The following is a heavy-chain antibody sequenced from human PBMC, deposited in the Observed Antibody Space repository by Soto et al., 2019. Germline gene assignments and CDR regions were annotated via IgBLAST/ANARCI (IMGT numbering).Heavy chain of an antibody. CDR3: TREGGGYCTTGVCGDGMDV. D-gene: IGHD2-8*01. CDR2: INRSGGST. V-gene: IGHV1-46*01. CDR1: GYTLTSYY. J-gene: IGHJ6*02. Sequence: ASVKVSCRASGYTLTSYYMHWVRQAPGQGLQWMGIINRSGGSTSYAQKFQGRVTMPRDTGTTTVYMGLSSLRAEDTAVYYCTREGGGYCTTGVCGDGMDVWGQGTTVTVSS.